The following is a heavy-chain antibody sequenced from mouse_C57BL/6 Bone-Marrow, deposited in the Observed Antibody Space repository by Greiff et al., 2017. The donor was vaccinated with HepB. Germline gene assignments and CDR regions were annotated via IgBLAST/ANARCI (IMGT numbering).Heavy chain of an antibody. V-gene: IGHV5-4*01. D-gene: IGHD4-1*01. CDR1: GFTFSSYA. CDR2: ISDGGSYT. CDR3: ESGGTGRDAY. J-gene: IGHJ3*01. Sequence: VQLKESGGGLVKPGGPLKLPCAAPGFTFSSYAMSWVRQTPEKRLEWVATISDGGSYTYYPDNVKGRFTISRDNAKNNLYLQMSHLKSEDTAMYYCESGGTGRDAYRGQATLVTVSA.